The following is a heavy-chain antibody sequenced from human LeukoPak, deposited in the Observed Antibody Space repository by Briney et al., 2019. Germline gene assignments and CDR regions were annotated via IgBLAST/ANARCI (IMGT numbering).Heavy chain of an antibody. J-gene: IGHJ4*02. Sequence: SETLSLTCTVSGGSISSSSYYWGWIRQPPGKGLEWIGSIYYSGSTYYNPSLKSRVTISVDTSKNQFSLKLSSVTAADTAVYYGARELVTQGVDYWGQGTLVTVSS. CDR1: GGSISSSSYY. CDR2: IYYSGST. CDR3: ARELVTQGVDY. V-gene: IGHV4-39*02. D-gene: IGHD6-13*01.